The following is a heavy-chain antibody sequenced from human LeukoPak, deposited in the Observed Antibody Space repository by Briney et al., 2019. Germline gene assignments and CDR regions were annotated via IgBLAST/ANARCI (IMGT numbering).Heavy chain of an antibody. CDR1: GGTFSSYA. V-gene: IGHV1-69*04. Sequence: GASVKVSCKVSGGTFSSYAISWVRQAPGQGLEWMGRIIPILGIANYAQKFQGRVTITADKSTSTAYMELSSLRSEDTAVYYCARSVKRWLQSPPDYWGQGTLVTVSS. J-gene: IGHJ4*02. CDR3: ARSVKRWLQSPPDY. CDR2: IIPILGIA. D-gene: IGHD5-12*01.